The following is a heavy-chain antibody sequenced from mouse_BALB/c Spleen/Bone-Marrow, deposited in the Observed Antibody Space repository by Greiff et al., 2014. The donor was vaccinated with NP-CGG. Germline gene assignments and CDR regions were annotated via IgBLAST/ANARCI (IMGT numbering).Heavy chain of an antibody. CDR1: GFTFSSYY. CDR3: ARREYDYDVFAY. V-gene: IGHV5-6-2*01. Sequence: EVKLVESGGGLVKLGGSLKLSCAASGFTFSSYYMSWVRQTPEKRLELVAAINSNGGSTYYPDTVKGRFTISRDNAKNTLYLQISSLKSEDTALYYCARREYDYDVFAYWGQGTLVTVSA. J-gene: IGHJ3*01. CDR2: INSNGGST. D-gene: IGHD2-4*01.